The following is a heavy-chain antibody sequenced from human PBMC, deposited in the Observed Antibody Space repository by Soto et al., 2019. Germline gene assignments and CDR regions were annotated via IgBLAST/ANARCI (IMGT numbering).Heavy chain of an antibody. D-gene: IGHD6-13*01. J-gene: IGHJ6*02. V-gene: IGHV1-18*01. CDR2: ISAYNGNT. Sequence: ASVKVSCKASGYTFTSYGISWVRQAPGQGLEWMGWISAYNGNTNYAQKLQGRVTMTTDTSTSTAYMELRSLRSDDTAVYYCASYLAAAGEFHYYGLDVWGQGTTVTVSS. CDR1: GYTFTSYG. CDR3: ASYLAAAGEFHYYGLDV.